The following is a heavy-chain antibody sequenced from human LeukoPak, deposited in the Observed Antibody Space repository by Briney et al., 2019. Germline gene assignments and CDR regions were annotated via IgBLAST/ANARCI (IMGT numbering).Heavy chain of an antibody. J-gene: IGHJ6*02. D-gene: IGHD3-9*01. CDR2: ISGSGGST. V-gene: IGHV3-23*01. Sequence: GGSLRLSCAASGFTFSSYAMSLVRQAPWKVLEWVSAISGSGGSTYYADSVKGRFTISRDNSKNTLYLQMNSLRAEDTAVYYCFKQKTAYDILTGYHNSYYYGMDVWGQGTTVTVSS. CDR3: FKQKTAYDILTGYHNSYYYGMDV. CDR1: GFTFSSYA.